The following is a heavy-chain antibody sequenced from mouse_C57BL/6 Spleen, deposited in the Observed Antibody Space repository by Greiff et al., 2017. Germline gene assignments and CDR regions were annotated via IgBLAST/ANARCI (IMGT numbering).Heavy chain of an antibody. Sequence: VQLQQSGAELVRPGASVKLSCTASGFNIKDYYMHWVKQRPEQGLEWIGRIDPEDGDTEYAPKFQGKATMTADTSSNTAYLQISSLTSEDTAVYYCTTHYYGRGYAMDYWGQGTSVTVSS. CDR2: IDPEDGDT. V-gene: IGHV14-1*01. D-gene: IGHD1-2*01. J-gene: IGHJ4*01. CDR3: TTHYYGRGYAMDY. CDR1: GFNIKDYY.